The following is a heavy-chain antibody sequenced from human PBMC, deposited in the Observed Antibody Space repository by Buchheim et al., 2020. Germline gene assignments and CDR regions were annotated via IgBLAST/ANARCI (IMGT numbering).Heavy chain of an antibody. Sequence: QVQLVQSGAEVKKPGASVKVSCKASGYTFTGYAIHWVRQAPGQRLEWMGWINAGSGITKYSQKFQGRVTITRDTSASTVYMEVSSLRSEDTAVYYCARDGAGSSQKYDYGMDVWGQGTT. J-gene: IGHJ6*02. CDR1: GYTFTGYA. V-gene: IGHV1-3*01. D-gene: IGHD6-13*01. CDR3: ARDGAGSSQKYDYGMDV. CDR2: INAGSGIT.